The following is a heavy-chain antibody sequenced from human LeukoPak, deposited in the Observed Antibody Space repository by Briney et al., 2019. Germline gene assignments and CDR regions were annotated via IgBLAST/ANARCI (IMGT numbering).Heavy chain of an antibody. CDR2: INHSGST. CDR3: AREVGSSWMGYYFDY. CDR1: GGSISSYY. D-gene: IGHD6-6*01. J-gene: IGHJ4*02. Sequence: SETLSLTCTVSGGSISSYYWSWIRQPPGKGLEWIGEINHSGSTNYNPSLKSRVTISVDTSKNQFSLKLSSVTAADTAVYYCAREVGSSWMGYYFDYWGQGTLVTVSS. V-gene: IGHV4-34*01.